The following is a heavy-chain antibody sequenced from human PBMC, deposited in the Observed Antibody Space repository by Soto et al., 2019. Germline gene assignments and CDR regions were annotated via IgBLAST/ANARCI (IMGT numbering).Heavy chain of an antibody. Sequence: QVQLVQSGAEVKKPGSSVKISCKASGGTFTNYAVSWVRQAPGQGLEWMGDIIPNSGGTNYAQKFQGWVTMTRDTSISTAYMELSRLRSDDTAVYYCARDTAMGRKPYYYYYYGMDVWGQGTTVTVSS. J-gene: IGHJ6*02. CDR1: GGTFTNYA. D-gene: IGHD5-18*01. V-gene: IGHV1-2*04. CDR3: ARDTAMGRKPYYYYYYGMDV. CDR2: IIPNSGGT.